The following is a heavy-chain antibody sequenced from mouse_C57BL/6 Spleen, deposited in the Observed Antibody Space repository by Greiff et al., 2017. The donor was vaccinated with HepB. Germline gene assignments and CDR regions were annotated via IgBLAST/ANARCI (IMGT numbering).Heavy chain of an antibody. D-gene: IGHD2-4*01. J-gene: IGHJ2*01. V-gene: IGHV1-80*01. CDR3: ARSYYDYGGNFDY. Sequence: VQLQQSGAELVKPGASVKISCKASGYAFSSYWMNWVKQRPGKGLEWIGQIYPGDGDTNYNGKFKGKATLTADKSSSTAYMQLSSLTSEDSAVYFCARSYYDYGGNFDYWGQGTTLTVSS. CDR1: GYAFSSYW. CDR2: IYPGDGDT.